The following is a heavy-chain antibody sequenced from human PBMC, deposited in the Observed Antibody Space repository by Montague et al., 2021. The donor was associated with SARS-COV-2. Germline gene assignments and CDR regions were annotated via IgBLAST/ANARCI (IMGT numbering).Heavy chain of an antibody. CDR3: ARGSEYHYHPFDY. CDR2: IYSNGDT. D-gene: IGHD1-14*01. CDR1: GASMSGYH. J-gene: IGHJ4*01. V-gene: IGHV4-4*07. Sequence: SETLSLTCTVSGASMSGYHWSWTRQPAGKALEWIGRIYSNGDTTYNPSLKSRLTMSVDTSERQFSLKMTLVTAPDTATYYCARGSEYHYHPFDYWGHGNLVTVSS.